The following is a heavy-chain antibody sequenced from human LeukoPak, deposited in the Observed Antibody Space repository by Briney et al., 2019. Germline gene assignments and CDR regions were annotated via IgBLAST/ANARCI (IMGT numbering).Heavy chain of an antibody. CDR2: INPNSGGT. CDR3: ARDRVLLWFGELPQPFDY. V-gene: IGHV1-2*02. J-gene: IGHJ4*02. Sequence: GASVKFSCKASGYTFTGYYMHWVRQAPGQGLEWMGWINPNSGGTNYAQKFQGRVTMTRDTSISTAYMELSRLRSDDTAVYYCARDRVLLWFGELPQPFDYWGQGTLVTVSS. CDR1: GYTFTGYY. D-gene: IGHD3-10*01.